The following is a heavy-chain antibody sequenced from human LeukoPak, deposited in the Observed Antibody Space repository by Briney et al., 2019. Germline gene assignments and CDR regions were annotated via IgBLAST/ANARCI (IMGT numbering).Heavy chain of an antibody. CDR1: GYMFTGYY. Sequence: GASVKVSCKASGYMFTGYYIHWVRQAPGQGLEWMGWLNPYSGGTNYAQKFQGRVTLTRDTSITTAYMDLSSLTSDDTAPYYCARALTRYSTAWYGYWGQGTLVTVSS. CDR3: ARALTRYSTAWYGY. CDR2: LNPYSGGT. V-gene: IGHV1-2*02. D-gene: IGHD6-19*01. J-gene: IGHJ4*02.